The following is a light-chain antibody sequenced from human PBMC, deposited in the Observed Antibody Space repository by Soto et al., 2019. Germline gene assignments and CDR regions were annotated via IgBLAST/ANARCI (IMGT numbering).Light chain of an antibody. CDR3: QQYNKWPPWT. V-gene: IGKV3-15*01. Sequence: ILMTQSPATLSVSPGERATLSCRASQSVSNNLAWYQQKSGQAPRLLIYDASTRATGIPARFSGSGSGTEFTLTVSGLQSEDFAVYYCQQYNKWPPWTFGQGTKLEIK. CDR2: DAS. CDR1: QSVSNN. J-gene: IGKJ1*01.